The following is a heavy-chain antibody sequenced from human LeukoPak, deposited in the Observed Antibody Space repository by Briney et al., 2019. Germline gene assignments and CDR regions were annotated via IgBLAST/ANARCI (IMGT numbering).Heavy chain of an antibody. CDR2: INHSGST. CDR1: GGSFSGYY. J-gene: IGHJ6*02. CDR3: ARDIVVVPAAKRGINYYYYGMDV. V-gene: IGHV4-34*01. Sequence: SETLPLTCAVYGGSFSGYYWSWIRQPPGKGLEWIGEINHSGSTNYNPSLKSRVTISVDTSKNQFSLKLSSVTAADTAVYYCARDIVVVPAAKRGINYYYYGMDVWGQGTTVTVSS. D-gene: IGHD2-2*01.